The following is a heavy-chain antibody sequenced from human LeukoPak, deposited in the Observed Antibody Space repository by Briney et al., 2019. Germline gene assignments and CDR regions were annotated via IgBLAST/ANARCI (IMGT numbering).Heavy chain of an antibody. CDR2: IYYSGST. D-gene: IGHD3-3*01. V-gene: IGHV4-39*07. CDR3: ARVPLDFWSGYYGYFDY. J-gene: IGHJ4*02. CDR1: GGSISSSSYY. Sequence: PSETLSLTCTVSGGSISSSSYYWGWIRQPPGKGLEWIGSIYYSGSTYYNPSLKSRVTISVDTSKNQFSLKLSSVTAADTAVYYCARVPLDFWSGYYGYFDYWGQGTLVTVSS.